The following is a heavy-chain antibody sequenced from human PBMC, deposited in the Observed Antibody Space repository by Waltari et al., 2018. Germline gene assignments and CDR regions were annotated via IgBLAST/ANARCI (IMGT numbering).Heavy chain of an antibody. J-gene: IGHJ3*02. D-gene: IGHD3-10*01. V-gene: IGHV1-69*12. CDR3: ASPSSSYAFDI. CDR2: INTSISKA. CDR1: GGTFSSYA. Sequence: QVQLVQSGAEVKKPGSSVKVSCTASGGTFSSYAISWVRQAPGQGLEWMGGINTSISKANDAQKLQGRVTMTEDESTSTAYMELSSLRSEDTNVYYCASPSSSYAFDIWGQGKMVTVSS.